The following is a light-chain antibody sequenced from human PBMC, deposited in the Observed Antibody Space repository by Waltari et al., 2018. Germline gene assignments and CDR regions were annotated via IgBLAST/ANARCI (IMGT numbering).Light chain of an antibody. CDR1: SGSLASNY. J-gene: IGLJ6*01. Sequence: NFMLTQPHSVSESPGKTVTISCTRSSGSLASNYVQWYQQRPGSAPTTVSYEDNQRPSGVPDRFSGSIDSSSNSASLTISGLKTEDEADYYCQSYDSSNVFGSGTKVTVL. CDR2: EDN. V-gene: IGLV6-57*03. CDR3: QSYDSSNV.